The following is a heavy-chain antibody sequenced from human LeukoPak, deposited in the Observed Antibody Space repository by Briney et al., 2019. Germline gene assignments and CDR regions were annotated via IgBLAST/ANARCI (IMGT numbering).Heavy chain of an antibody. CDR2: IYHSGST. CDR1: GYSISSGYY. D-gene: IGHD1-20*01. Sequence: SETLSLTCTVSGYSISSGYYWGWIRQPPGKGLEWIGNIYHSGSTYHNPSLKSRVTISVDTSKNQFSLKLSSVTAADTAVYYCAGVEYNWNDVDYWGQGTLVTVSS. CDR3: AGVEYNWNDVDY. J-gene: IGHJ4*02. V-gene: IGHV4-38-2*02.